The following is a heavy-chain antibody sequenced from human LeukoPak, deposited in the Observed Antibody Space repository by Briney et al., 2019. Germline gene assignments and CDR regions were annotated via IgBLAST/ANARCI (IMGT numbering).Heavy chain of an antibody. Sequence: PSETLSLTCTVSGGAISSSSYHWGWIRQPPGKGLEWIGSVYHSGSTYYNPSLKGRVTLSVDTSKNQFSLRLSSVTAADTAVYYCARLYSIGWYYFDYWGQGTLVTVSS. D-gene: IGHD6-19*01. V-gene: IGHV4-39*01. CDR2: VYHSGST. CDR3: ARLYSIGWYYFDY. CDR1: GGAISSSSYH. J-gene: IGHJ4*02.